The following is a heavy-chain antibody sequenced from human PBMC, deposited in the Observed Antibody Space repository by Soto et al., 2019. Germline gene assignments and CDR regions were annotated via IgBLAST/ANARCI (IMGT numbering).Heavy chain of an antibody. CDR1: GGTFSSYV. J-gene: IGHJ4*02. V-gene: IGHV1-69*13. CDR2: IIPIFDTA. Sequence: SVKVSCKASGGTFSSYVISWVRQAPGQGLEWMGGIIPIFDTANYAQKFQGRDTITADESTSTAYMELSSLRSEDTALYYCARGLYSYGTYYFDYWVQGTLVTVSS. D-gene: IGHD5-18*01. CDR3: ARGLYSYGTYYFDY.